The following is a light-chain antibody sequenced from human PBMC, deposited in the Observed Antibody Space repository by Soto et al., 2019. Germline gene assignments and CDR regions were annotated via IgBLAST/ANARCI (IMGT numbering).Light chain of an antibody. CDR1: SSDVGSYNL. CDR3: CSYAGSSTYV. J-gene: IGLJ1*01. CDR2: EGS. V-gene: IGLV2-23*01. Sequence: LTQPASVSGSPGQSVTISCTGTSSDVGSYNLVSWYQQHPGKAPKLMIYEGSKRPSGVSNRFSGSKSGNTASLTISGLQAEDEADYYCCSYAGSSTYVFGTGTKVTVL.